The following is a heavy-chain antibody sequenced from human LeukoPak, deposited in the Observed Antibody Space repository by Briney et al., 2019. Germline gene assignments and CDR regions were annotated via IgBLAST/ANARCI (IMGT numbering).Heavy chain of an antibody. CDR2: ISSRSSTI. V-gene: IGHV3-48*01. J-gene: IGHJ4*02. CDR3: AGGSYAPLDFDY. D-gene: IGHD1-26*01. CDR1: GFTFSSYS. Sequence: GGSLRLPCAASGFTFSSYSMNWVRQAPGKGLEWVSYISSRSSTICYADSVKGRFTISRDNAKNSLYLQMNSLRAEDTAVYYCAGGSYAPLDFDYWGQGTLVTVSS.